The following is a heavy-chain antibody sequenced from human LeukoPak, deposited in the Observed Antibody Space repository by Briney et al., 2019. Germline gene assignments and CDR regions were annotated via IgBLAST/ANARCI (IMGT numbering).Heavy chain of an antibody. CDR3: ARDVAPYCSGGSCYPNWFDP. CDR1: GFTFRSYG. V-gene: IGHV3-30*02. CDR2: IRYDGSNK. J-gene: IGHJ5*02. D-gene: IGHD2-15*01. Sequence: GGSLRLSCAASGFTFRSYGMHWVRQAPGKGLEWVAFIRYDGSNKYYADSVKGRFTISRDNAKNSPYLQMNSLRAEDTAVYYCARDVAPYCSGGSCYPNWFDPWGQGTLVTVSS.